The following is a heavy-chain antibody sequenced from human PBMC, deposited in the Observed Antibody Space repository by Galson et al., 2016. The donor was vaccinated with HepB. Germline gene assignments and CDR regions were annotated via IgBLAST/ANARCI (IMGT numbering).Heavy chain of an antibody. CDR2: IRISGTNT. V-gene: IGHV3-23*01. D-gene: IGHD6-19*01. CDR3: AKCSVYSTGWCNSLDP. J-gene: IGHJ5*02. CDR1: GFTVSSSG. Sequence: SLRLSCAASGFTVSSSGMSWVRQAPGKGLEWVSSIRISGTNTFYADSVKGRFTISTSTSKNTLYLQMGSLRAEDTAVYYCAKCSVYSTGWCNSLDPWGQGTLVIVSS.